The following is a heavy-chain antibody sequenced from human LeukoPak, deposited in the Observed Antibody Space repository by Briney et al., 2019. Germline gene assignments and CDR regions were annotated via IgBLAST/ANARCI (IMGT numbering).Heavy chain of an antibody. V-gene: IGHV3-21*01. CDR3: ARDHSSGWYSGYFDY. D-gene: IGHD6-19*01. CDR1: GFTFSSYS. CDR2: ISSSSSYI. Sequence: GGSLRLSCAASGFTFSSYSMNWVRQAPGKGLEWVSSISSSSSYIYYADSVKGRFTISRDNAKNSLYLQMYSLRAEDTAVYYCARDHSSGWYSGYFDYWGQGTLVTVSS. J-gene: IGHJ4*02.